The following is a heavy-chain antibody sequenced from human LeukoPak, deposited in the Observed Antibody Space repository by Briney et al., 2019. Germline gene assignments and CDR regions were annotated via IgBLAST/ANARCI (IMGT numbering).Heavy chain of an antibody. CDR1: GGSISSYY. V-gene: IGHV4-59*01. Sequence: SETLSLTCTVSGGSISSYYWSWIRQPPGKGLEWIGYIYYSGSTNYNPSLKSRVTISVDTSKNQFSLKLSSVTAADTAVYYCAGLSGYSYGYPLDYWGQGTLVTVSS. D-gene: IGHD5-18*01. CDR2: IYYSGST. CDR3: AGLSGYSYGYPLDY. J-gene: IGHJ4*02.